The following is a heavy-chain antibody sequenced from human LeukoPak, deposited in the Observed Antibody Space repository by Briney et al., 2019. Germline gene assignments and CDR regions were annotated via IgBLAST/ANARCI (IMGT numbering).Heavy chain of an antibody. J-gene: IGHJ2*01. D-gene: IGHD3-22*01. CDR3: ATMTYYYDSSGYSWYFDL. CDR2: IYYSGST. Sequence: SETLSLTCAVYGGSFSGYYWSWIRQPPGKGLEWIGYIYYSGSTNYNPSPKSRVTISVDASKNQFSLKLSSVTAADTAVYYCATMTYYYDSSGYSWYFDLWGRGTLVTVSS. CDR1: GGSFSGYY. V-gene: IGHV4-59*01.